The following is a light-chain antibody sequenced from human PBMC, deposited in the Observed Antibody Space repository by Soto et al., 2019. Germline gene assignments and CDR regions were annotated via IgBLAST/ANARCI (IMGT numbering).Light chain of an antibody. V-gene: IGKV1-5*03. Sequence: DIQMTQSPSTLSVSVGDRVTITCRASQTISSWLAWYQQRPGKAPKLLIYKASTLKSGVPSRFSGSGSGTEFTLTISSLQPDDFATYYCQQYNSYSPLTFGGGTKVDIK. CDR3: QQYNSYSPLT. CDR2: KAS. J-gene: IGKJ4*01. CDR1: QTISSW.